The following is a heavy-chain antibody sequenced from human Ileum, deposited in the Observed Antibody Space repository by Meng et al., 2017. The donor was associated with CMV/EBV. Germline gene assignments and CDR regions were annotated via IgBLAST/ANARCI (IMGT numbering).Heavy chain of an antibody. CDR3: VRDGVGVVVPSAGFDY. J-gene: IGHJ4*02. Sequence: FNFNRYSMNWVRQAPGKGLEWVSSISSSSSYIYYVDSVKGRFTISRDNAKNSLSLEMNSLRAEDTAVYYCVRDGVGVVVPSAGFDYWGQGTLVTVSS. V-gene: IGHV3-21*01. CDR1: FNFNRYS. D-gene: IGHD2-2*01. CDR2: ISSSSSYI.